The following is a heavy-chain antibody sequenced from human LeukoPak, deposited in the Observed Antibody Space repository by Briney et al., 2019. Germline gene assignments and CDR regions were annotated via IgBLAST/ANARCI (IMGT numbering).Heavy chain of an antibody. CDR2: IKQDGSEK. Sequence: GGSLRLSCAASGFTFSSYWMSWVRQAPGKGLEWVATIKQDGSEKYYVDSVKGRFTISRDNTKNSLYLQMNSLRAEDTAVCYCARDTYYFASGTFDYWGQGTLVTVSS. CDR3: ARDTYYFASGTFDY. D-gene: IGHD3-10*01. CDR1: GFTFSSYW. V-gene: IGHV3-7*03. J-gene: IGHJ4*02.